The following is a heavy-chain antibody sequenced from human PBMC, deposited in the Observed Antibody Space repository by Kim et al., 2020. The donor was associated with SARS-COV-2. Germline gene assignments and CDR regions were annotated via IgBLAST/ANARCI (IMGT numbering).Heavy chain of an antibody. CDR3: TRHRAHDSSGYYGDYFDY. CDR1: GFTFSNAW. D-gene: IGHD3-22*01. Sequence: GGSLRLSCAASGFTFSNAWMSWVRQAPGKGLEWVGRIKSKTDGGTTDYAAPVKGRFTISRDDSKNTLYLQMNSLKTEDTAVYYCTRHRAHDSSGYYGDYFDYWGQGTLVTVSS. CDR2: IKSKTDGGTT. V-gene: IGHV3-15*01. J-gene: IGHJ4*02.